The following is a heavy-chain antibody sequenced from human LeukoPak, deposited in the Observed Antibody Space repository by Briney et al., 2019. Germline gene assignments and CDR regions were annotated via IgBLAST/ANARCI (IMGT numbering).Heavy chain of an antibody. D-gene: IGHD3-3*01. V-gene: IGHV4-59*01. J-gene: IGHJ4*02. CDR2: IYYSGST. CDR1: GGSISSYY. CDR3: SRRLKIFGVGNHFDY. Sequence: PSETLSLTCTVSGGSISSYYWSWIRQPPGKGLEWIGYIYYSGSTNYNPSLKSRVTISVDTSKNQFSLKLSSVTAADTAVYYCSRRLKIFGVGNHFDYLGQGTPGHRLL.